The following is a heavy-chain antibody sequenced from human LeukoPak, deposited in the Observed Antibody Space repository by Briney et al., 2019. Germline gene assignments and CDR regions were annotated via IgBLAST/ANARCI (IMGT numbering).Heavy chain of an antibody. CDR3: ARDHIRFYYYYYMDV. CDR1: GDSISSSTYY. V-gene: IGHV4-39*07. J-gene: IGHJ6*03. CDR2: IYYSGST. D-gene: IGHD2-21*01. Sequence: SETLSLTCTVSGDSISSSTYYWGWIRQPPGKGLEWIGNIYYSGSTYYNPSLKSRVTISVDTSKNQFSLKLSSVTAAGTAVYYCARDHIRFYYYYYMDVWGEGTTVTVSS.